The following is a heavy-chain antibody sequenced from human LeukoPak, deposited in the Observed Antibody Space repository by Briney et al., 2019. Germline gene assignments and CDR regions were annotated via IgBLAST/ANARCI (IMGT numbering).Heavy chain of an antibody. D-gene: IGHD3-22*01. J-gene: IGHJ4*02. CDR3: AKASSGYYSAILG. Sequence: TPGGSLRLSCEASGFTFSDFYMSWIRQAPGQGLEWLSYISTTGYTIYYADSVKGRFTISRDNGKNSLYLQMNSLRAEDTALYYCAKASSGYYSAILGWGQGTLVTVSS. CDR2: ISTTGYTI. CDR1: GFTFSDFY. V-gene: IGHV3-11*01.